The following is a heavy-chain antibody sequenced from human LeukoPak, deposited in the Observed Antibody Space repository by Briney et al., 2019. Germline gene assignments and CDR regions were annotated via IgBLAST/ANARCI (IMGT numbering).Heavy chain of an antibody. Sequence: SETLSLTCTVSGGSISSYYWSCIRQPPGKGLEWIGYIYYSGSTNYNPSLKSRVTISIDTSKNQFSLKLSSVTAADTAVYYCASISSERSSGYYFGYWGQGTLVTVSS. D-gene: IGHD3-22*01. CDR1: GGSISSYY. CDR2: IYYSGST. CDR3: ASISSERSSGYYFGY. V-gene: IGHV4-59*01. J-gene: IGHJ4*02.